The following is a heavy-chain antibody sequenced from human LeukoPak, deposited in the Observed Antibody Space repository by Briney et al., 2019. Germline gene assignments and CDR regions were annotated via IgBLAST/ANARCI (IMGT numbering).Heavy chain of an antibody. J-gene: IGHJ4*02. Sequence: GGSLRLSCAVSGITLSNYGMSWVRQAPGKGLEWVAGISGSGGRTSYADSVRGRFTISRDNPKNTLYLQLNNLRAEHTAVYFCAKRGVVIRVILVGFHKEAYYFDSWGQGVLVTVSS. CDR3: AKRGVVIRVILVGFHKEAYYFDS. D-gene: IGHD3-22*01. V-gene: IGHV3-23*01. CDR1: GITLSNYG. CDR2: ISGSGGRT.